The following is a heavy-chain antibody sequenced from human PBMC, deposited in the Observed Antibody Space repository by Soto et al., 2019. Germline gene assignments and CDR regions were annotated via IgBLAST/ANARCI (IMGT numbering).Heavy chain of an antibody. D-gene: IGHD7-27*01. CDR2: IWYDGSNK. CDR1: GFTFSSYG. CDR3: ARDNTTLGGMDV. Sequence: HPGGSLRLSCAASGFTFSSYGMHWVRQAPGKGLEWVAVIWYDGSNKYYADSVKGRFTISRDNSKNTLYLQMNSLRAEDTAVYYCARDNTTLGGMDVWGQGTTVTVSS. J-gene: IGHJ6*02. V-gene: IGHV3-33*01.